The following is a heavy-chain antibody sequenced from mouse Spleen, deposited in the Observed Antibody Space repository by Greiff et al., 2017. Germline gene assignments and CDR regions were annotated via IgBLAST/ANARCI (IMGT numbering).Heavy chain of an antibody. V-gene: IGHV1-82*01. CDR1: GYAFSSSW. D-gene: IGHD2-14*01. Sequence: QVQLKQSGPELVKPGASVKISCKASGYAFSSSWMNWVKQRPGKGLEWIGRIYPGDGDTNYNGKFKGKATLTADKSSSTAYMQLSSLTSEDSAVYFCANRYGGYYYAMDYWGQGTSVTVSS. CDR2: IYPGDGDT. CDR3: ANRYGGYYYAMDY. J-gene: IGHJ4*01.